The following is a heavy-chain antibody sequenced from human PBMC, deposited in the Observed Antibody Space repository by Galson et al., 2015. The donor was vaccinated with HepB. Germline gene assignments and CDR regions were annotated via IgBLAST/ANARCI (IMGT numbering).Heavy chain of an antibody. CDR3: AREDGSGSFDY. J-gene: IGHJ4*02. Sequence: TLSLTCTVSGGSISSSGYYWSWIRQHPGKGLEWIGYIHHIGSTYHNAALKSRVSMSVDTSKNRFSLKLAYATAADTAVYYCAREDGSGSFDYWGQGTLVTVSS. V-gene: IGHV4-31*03. CDR2: IHHIGST. D-gene: IGHD3-3*01. CDR1: GGSISSSGYY.